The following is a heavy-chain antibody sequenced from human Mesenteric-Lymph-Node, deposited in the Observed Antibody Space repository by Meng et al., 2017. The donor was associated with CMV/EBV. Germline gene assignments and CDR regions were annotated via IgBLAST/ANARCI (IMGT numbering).Heavy chain of an antibody. CDR1: GGSVSSGSYY. Sequence: SETLSLTCTVSGGSVSSGSYYWSWIRQPPGKGLEWIGSIYYSGSTYYNPSLKSRVTISVDTSKNQFSLKLSSVTAADTAVYYCANTYYYGMDVWGQGTTVTVSS. J-gene: IGHJ6*02. CDR2: IYYSGST. CDR3: ANTYYYGMDV. V-gene: IGHV4-39*01.